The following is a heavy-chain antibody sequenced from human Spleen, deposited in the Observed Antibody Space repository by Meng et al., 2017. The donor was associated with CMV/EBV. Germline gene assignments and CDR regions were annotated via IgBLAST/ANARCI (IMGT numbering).Heavy chain of an antibody. J-gene: IGHJ4*02. V-gene: IGHV4-59*01. CDR3: ARDSGARRFLELLDY. CDR1: GGSFSGYY. D-gene: IGHD3-3*01. Sequence: SETLSLTCAVYGGSFSGYYWSWIRQPPGKGLEWIGYIYYSGSTNYNPSLKSRVTISVDTSKNQFSLKLSSVTAADTAVYYCARDSGARRFLELLDYWGQGTLVTVSS. CDR2: IYYSGST.